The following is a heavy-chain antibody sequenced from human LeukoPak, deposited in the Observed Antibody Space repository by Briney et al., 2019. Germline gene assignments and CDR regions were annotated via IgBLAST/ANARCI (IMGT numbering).Heavy chain of an antibody. J-gene: IGHJ4*02. Sequence: PGGSLRLSCTGSGFNFGDYAMSWVRQAPGKGLEWVGLIGSRLYGGAAEYGASVNGGFTVSRDDSQRIAYLQMNSLKTDDTAVYYCSRGLTESGAKYYSDHWGQGTLVTVSS. CDR3: SRGLTESGAKYYSDH. CDR2: IGSRLYGGAA. D-gene: IGHD4/OR15-4a*01. CDR1: GFNFGDYA. V-gene: IGHV3-49*04.